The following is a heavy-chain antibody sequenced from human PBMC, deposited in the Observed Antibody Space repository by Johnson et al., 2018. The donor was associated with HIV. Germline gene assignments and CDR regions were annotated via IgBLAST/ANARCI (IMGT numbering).Heavy chain of an antibody. J-gene: IGHJ3*01. CDR1: GFTFSSYW. V-gene: IGHV3-7*05. CDR3: ARDLVVGATPDPDACDV. CDR2: IKQDGSEK. D-gene: IGHD1-26*01. Sequence: VQLVESGGGLVQPGGSLRLSCAASGFTFSSYWMSWVRQAPGKGLEWVANIKQDGSEKYYVDSVKGRFTISRDNAKNSLYLQMNILRAEDTAVYYCARDLVVGATPDPDACDVWGQGTMVTVSS.